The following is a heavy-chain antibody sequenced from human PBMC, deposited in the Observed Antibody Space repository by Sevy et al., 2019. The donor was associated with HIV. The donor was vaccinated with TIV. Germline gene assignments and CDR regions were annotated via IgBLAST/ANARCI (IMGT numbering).Heavy chain of an antibody. Sequence: ASVKVSCKASGGTSSSYAISWVRQAPGQGLEWMGGIIPIFGTANYAQKFQGRVTITADKSTSTAYMELSSLRSEDTAVYYCARVRVITMIVVATFDAFDIWGQGTMVTVSS. D-gene: IGHD3-22*01. CDR3: ARVRVITMIVVATFDAFDI. CDR1: GGTSSSYA. CDR2: IIPIFGTA. V-gene: IGHV1-69*06. J-gene: IGHJ3*02.